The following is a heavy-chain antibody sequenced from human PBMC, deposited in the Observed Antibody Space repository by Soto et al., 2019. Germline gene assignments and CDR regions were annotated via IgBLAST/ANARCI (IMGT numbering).Heavy chain of an antibody. V-gene: IGHV5-51*01. D-gene: IGHD4-17*01. J-gene: IGHJ4*02. CDR2: INLGDSDT. CDR1: GYSFTNYW. CDR3: VRTTAFDY. Sequence: GESLKISCKGSGYSFTNYWIGWVRQMPGKGLEWMGSINLGDSDTRYSPSFQGQVTISADKSISTAYLQWSSLKASDTAMYYCVRTTAFDYWGQGTLVTVSS.